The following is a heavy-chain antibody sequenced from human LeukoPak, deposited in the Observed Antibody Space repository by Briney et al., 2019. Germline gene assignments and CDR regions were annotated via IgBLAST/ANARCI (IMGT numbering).Heavy chain of an antibody. Sequence: ETLSLTCTVSGYSISSGYYWGWIRQPPGKGLEWVSHISSGSSIYYGDSVKGRFTISRDNAKNSLYLQMNSLRAEDTAVYYCCSGSYYGGVWGFDYWGQGSLVTVSS. CDR2: ISSGSSI. CDR1: GYSISSGYY. D-gene: IGHD1-26*01. CDR3: CSGSYYGGVWGFDY. J-gene: IGHJ4*02. V-gene: IGHV3-69-1*01.